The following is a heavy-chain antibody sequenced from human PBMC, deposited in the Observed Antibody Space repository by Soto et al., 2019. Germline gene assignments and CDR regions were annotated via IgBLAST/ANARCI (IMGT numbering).Heavy chain of an antibody. J-gene: IGHJ3*01. V-gene: IGHV3-21*01. CDR1: GFSFRSYS. CDR2: ISSSSSYI. CDR3: ARDRSGGWDYDGIDV. Sequence: GGSLRLSCAVSGFSFRSYSMNWVRQAPGKGLEWISFISSSSSYIYYADSVKGRFTISRDNAKDSLYLQMNRLRAEDTAVYYCARDRSGGWDYDGIDVWGQGTMVTVSS. D-gene: IGHD2-15*01.